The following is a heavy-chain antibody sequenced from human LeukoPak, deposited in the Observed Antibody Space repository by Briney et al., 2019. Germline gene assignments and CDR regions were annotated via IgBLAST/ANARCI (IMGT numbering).Heavy chain of an antibody. CDR3: ARDRLHYGEYEKTFDY. J-gene: IGHJ4*02. Sequence: GGSLRLSCAASGFTFSSYSMNWVRQAPGKGLEWVSYITFSSSIIYYADSVRGRFTISRDNAKNSLYLQMNSLRAEDTAVYYCARDRLHYGEYEKTFDYWGQGTLVTVSS. CDR1: GFTFSSYS. CDR2: ITFSSSII. D-gene: IGHD4-17*01. V-gene: IGHV3-48*01.